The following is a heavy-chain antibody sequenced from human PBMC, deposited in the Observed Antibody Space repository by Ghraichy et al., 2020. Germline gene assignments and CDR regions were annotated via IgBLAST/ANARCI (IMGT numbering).Heavy chain of an antibody. J-gene: IGHJ6*02. V-gene: IGHV3-33*01. Sequence: GGSLRLSCAASGFTFSSYGMHWVRQAPGKGLEWVAVIWYDGSNKYYADSVKGRFTISRDNSKNTLYLQMNSLRAEDTAVYYCARVSYYGSGSYYTSPYYYYGMDVWGQGTTVTVSS. CDR3: ARVSYYGSGSYYTSPYYYYGMDV. D-gene: IGHD3-10*01. CDR1: GFTFSSYG. CDR2: IWYDGSNK.